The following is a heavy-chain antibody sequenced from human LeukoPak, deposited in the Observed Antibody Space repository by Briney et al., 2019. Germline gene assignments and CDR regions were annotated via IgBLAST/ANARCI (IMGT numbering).Heavy chain of an antibody. D-gene: IGHD3-10*01. CDR2: IYYSGST. Sequence: SETLSLTCTVSGGSISSRSYYWGWIRHPPGKGLEWIGNIYYSGSTYYNPSLKSRVTISVDTSKNQISLKLSSVTAADTAVYYCARVSTTYYYGSGSYSHFDYWGQGTLVTVSS. J-gene: IGHJ4*02. V-gene: IGHV4-39*07. CDR1: GGSISSRSYY. CDR3: ARVSTTYYYGSGSYSHFDY.